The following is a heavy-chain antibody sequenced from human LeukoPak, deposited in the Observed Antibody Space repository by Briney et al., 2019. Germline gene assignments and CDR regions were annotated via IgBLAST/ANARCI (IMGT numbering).Heavy chain of an antibody. CDR1: GFTXXSXA. J-gene: IGHJ6*02. CDR2: ISGSGGST. CDR3: ARDRTYYYGMDV. V-gene: IGHV3-23*01. Sequence: GSLRLSCXXXGFTXXSXAMSWVRQAPGKGLEWVSAISGSGGSTYYADSVKGRFTISRDNSKNTLYLQMNSLRAEDTAVYYCARDRTYYYGMDVWGQGTTVTVSS.